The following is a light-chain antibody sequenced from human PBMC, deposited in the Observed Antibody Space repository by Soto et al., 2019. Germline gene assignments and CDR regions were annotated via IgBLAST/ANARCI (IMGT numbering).Light chain of an antibody. J-gene: IGKJ5*01. Sequence: DIQMTQSPSTLSASVGDRFTITCRSSQSISSWLAWYQLKPGKAPNLLMYGASYLKSGVPTRFSGSGSGTDFTLTISSLQPEDFATYYCQQTYTTPEITFGQGTRLEIK. V-gene: IGKV1-39*01. CDR1: QSISSW. CDR2: GAS. CDR3: QQTYTTPEIT.